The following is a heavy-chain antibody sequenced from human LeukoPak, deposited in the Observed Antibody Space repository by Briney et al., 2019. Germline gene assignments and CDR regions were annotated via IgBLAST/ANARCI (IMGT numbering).Heavy chain of an antibody. CDR2: IHHSGST. CDR3: ARAPYSSSWYPHAFDY. V-gene: IGHV4-4*02. CDR1: GGSISHGYW. J-gene: IGHJ4*02. Sequence: SGTLSLTCAVSGGSISHGYWWSWVRQPPGKGLEWIGEIHHSGSTNYNPSLKSRVTISVDKSKNQFSLELNSVTAADTAVYYCARAPYSSSWYPHAFDYWGQGTLVTVSS. D-gene: IGHD6-13*01.